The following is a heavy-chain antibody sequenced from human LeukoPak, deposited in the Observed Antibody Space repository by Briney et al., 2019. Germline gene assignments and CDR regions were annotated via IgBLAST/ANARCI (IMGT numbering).Heavy chain of an antibody. CDR1: GFAFSSYS. Sequence: GGSLRLSCAASGFAFSSYSMNWVRQAPGKGLEWVSSISSSSSYIYYADSVKGRFTISRDNAKNSLYLQMNSLRAEDTAVYYCARGKGLYYFDYWGQGTLVTVSS. CDR3: ARGKGLYYFDY. J-gene: IGHJ4*02. CDR2: ISSSSSYI. V-gene: IGHV3-21*01.